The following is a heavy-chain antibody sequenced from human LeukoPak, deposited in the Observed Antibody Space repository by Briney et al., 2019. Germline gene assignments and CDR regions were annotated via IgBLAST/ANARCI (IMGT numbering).Heavy chain of an antibody. V-gene: IGHV3-49*03. D-gene: IGHD6-19*01. CDR2: IRSKAYGGTT. CDR1: GFTFCDYA. CDR3: TRDFEGQWLVFWFDP. J-gene: IGHJ5*02. Sequence: GGSLRLSCTASGFTFCDYAMSWFRQAPGKGLEWVGFIRSKAYGGTTEYAASVKGRFTISRDDSKSIACLQMNSLKTEDTAVYYCTRDFEGQWLVFWFDPWGQGTLVTVSS.